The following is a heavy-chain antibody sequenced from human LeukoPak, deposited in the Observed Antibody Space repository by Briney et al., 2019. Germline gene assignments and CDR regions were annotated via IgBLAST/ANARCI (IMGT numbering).Heavy chain of an antibody. CDR1: GGTFSSYA. Sequence: AASVKVSCKASGGTFSSYAVSWVRQAPGQGLEWMGGIIPIFGTANYAQKFQGRVTITTDESTSTAYMELSSLRSEGTAVYYCARLYVDTAMVRDAFDIWGQGTMVTVSS. CDR3: ARLYVDTAMVRDAFDI. V-gene: IGHV1-69*05. D-gene: IGHD5-18*01. CDR2: IIPIFGTA. J-gene: IGHJ3*02.